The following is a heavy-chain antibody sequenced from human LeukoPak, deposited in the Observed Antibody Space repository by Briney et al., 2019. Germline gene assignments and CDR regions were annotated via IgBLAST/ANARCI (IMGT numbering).Heavy chain of an antibody. CDR3: ARHPYSSTWYDY. Sequence: GESLKISCKGSGYSFTSYWISWVRQMPGKGLEWMGRIDPSDSYTNYSPSLQGHVTISADKSISTVYLQWSSLKAPDTAMYYCARHPYSSTWYDYWGQGTLVTVSS. D-gene: IGHD6-13*01. V-gene: IGHV5-10-1*01. CDR1: GYSFTSYW. J-gene: IGHJ4*02. CDR2: IDPSDSYT.